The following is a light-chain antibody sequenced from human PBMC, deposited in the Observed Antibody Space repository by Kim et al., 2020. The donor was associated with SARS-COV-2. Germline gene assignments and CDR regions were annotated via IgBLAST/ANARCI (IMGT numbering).Light chain of an antibody. Sequence: EIVLTQSPVTLSLSPGERATLSCRASQSVSSNYLAWYQQKPGQAPRLLIYGASSRATGIPDRFSGSGSGTDFTLIISRLEPEDIAVYYCQQYNRSPRTFGQGTKVDIK. J-gene: IGKJ1*01. V-gene: IGKV3-20*01. CDR2: GAS. CDR3: QQYNRSPRT. CDR1: QSVSSNY.